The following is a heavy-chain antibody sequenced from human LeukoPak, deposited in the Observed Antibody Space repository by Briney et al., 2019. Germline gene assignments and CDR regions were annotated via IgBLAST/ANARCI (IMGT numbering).Heavy chain of an antibody. CDR2: IYYSGST. Sequence: SETLSLTCTVSGGSISSSSYYWGWIRQPPGKGLEWIGSIYYSGSTYYNPSLKSRVTISVDTSKNQFSLKLSSVTAADTAVYYCARQAVAGSIDYWGQGTLVTVSS. CDR3: ARQAVAGSIDY. D-gene: IGHD6-19*01. V-gene: IGHV4-39*01. J-gene: IGHJ4*02. CDR1: GGSISSSSYY.